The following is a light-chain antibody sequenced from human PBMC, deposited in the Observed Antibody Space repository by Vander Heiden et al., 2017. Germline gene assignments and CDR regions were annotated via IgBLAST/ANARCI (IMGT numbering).Light chain of an antibody. CDR2: DVS. CDR3: QQRDSWPLT. J-gene: IGKJ4*01. CDR1: QSVGSQ. Sequence: EIVLTQSPATLSLSHGERATLSCRASQSVGSQLAWYQQKGGQAPRLLIYDVSNRAPGIPARFSGSGSGTDFTLTISRLEPEDCAVYYCQQRDSWPLTFGGGTKVHIK. V-gene: IGKV3-11*01.